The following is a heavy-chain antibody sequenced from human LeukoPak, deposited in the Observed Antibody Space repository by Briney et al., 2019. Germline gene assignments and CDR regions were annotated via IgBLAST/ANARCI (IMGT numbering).Heavy chain of an antibody. CDR1: GYTFTSYY. D-gene: IGHD1-26*01. J-gene: IGHJ4*02. CDR3: ARVPQVGATFDY. Sequence: ASVKVSCKASGYTFTSYYMHWVRQAPGQGLEWMGIINPSGGSTSYAQKFQGRVTVTRDTSTSTVYMELSSLRSEDTAVYYCARVPQVGATFDYWGQGTLVTVSS. CDR2: INPSGGST. V-gene: IGHV1-46*01.